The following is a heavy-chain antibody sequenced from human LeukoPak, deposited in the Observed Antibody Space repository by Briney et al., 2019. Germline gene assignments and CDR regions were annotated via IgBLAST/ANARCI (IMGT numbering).Heavy chain of an antibody. D-gene: IGHD4-17*01. CDR2: IHHRGSS. CDR1: ADSLSSGGHY. V-gene: IGHV4-31*03. CDR3: ARGVRRYGGFYFDY. Sequence: SQTLSLTCTVSADSLSSGGHYWAWLRQFPGKGLDSIGFIHHRGSSRHNPSLKERVPLSVATSRNQLTLKLCSVTTADTATDHCARGVRRYGGFYFDYWGQGIQVIVSS. J-gene: IGHJ4*02.